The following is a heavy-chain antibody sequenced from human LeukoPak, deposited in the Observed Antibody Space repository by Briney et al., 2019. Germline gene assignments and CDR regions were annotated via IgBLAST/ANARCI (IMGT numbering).Heavy chain of an antibody. CDR2: INTNTGNP. V-gene: IGHV7-4-1*02. J-gene: IGHJ4*02. Sequence: GASVTVSCKGSGYTFTHYTINWVRQAPGQGLEWMGWINTNTGNPTYAQGFTGRFVFSLDTSVSTAYLQISSLKAEDTAVYYCAGYDSSLPWGQGTLVTVSS. CDR3: AGYDSSLP. D-gene: IGHD3-22*01. CDR1: GYTFTHYT.